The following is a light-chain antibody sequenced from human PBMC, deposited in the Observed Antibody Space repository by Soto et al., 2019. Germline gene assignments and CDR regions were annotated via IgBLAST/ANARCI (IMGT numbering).Light chain of an antibody. CDR2: DAS. V-gene: IGKV3-15*01. CDR1: QSVSSN. CDR3: QPYDKRPIT. Sequence: EIVMTQSPATLSVSPGERVTLSCRASQSVSSNLAWYQQKPGQAPRLLIYDASTRATAIPARFSGSGSGTEFTLTISSLQTEDFVVYFSQPYDKRPITFGQGTRLE. J-gene: IGKJ5*01.